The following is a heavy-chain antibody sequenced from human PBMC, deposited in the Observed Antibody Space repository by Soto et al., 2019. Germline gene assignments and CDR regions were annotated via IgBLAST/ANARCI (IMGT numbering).Heavy chain of an antibody. J-gene: IGHJ6*02. Sequence: GESLKSSCKGSGYSFTSYWIGWVLQMPGKGLEWMGIIYPGDSDTRYSPSFQGQVTISADKSISTAYLQWSSLKASDTAMYYCARRVRVTERGYYYGMDVWGQGTTVTVSS. D-gene: IGHD4-4*01. CDR1: GYSFTSYW. V-gene: IGHV5-51*01. CDR3: ARRVRVTERGYYYGMDV. CDR2: IYPGDSDT.